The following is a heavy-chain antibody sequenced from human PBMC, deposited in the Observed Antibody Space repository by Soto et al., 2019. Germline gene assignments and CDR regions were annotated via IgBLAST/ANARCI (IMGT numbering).Heavy chain of an antibody. CDR3: AIGPRMWLAGGGY. V-gene: IGHV4-34*01. D-gene: IGHD6-19*01. CDR2: INHSGIT. J-gene: IGHJ4*02. CDR1: GGSFNGYY. Sequence: PSETLSLTCAVYGGSFNGYYWSWIRQPPGKGLEWLGEINHSGITDYNPSLKSRITISIDTSKKQFSLKLNSVTAADTAVYYCAIGPRMWLAGGGYWGQGTQVTVSS.